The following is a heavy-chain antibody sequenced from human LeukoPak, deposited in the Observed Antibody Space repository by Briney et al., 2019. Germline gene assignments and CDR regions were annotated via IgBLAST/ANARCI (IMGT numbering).Heavy chain of an antibody. J-gene: IGHJ4*02. CDR1: GFTFSSYW. Sequence: AGGSLRLSCAASGFTFSSYWMHWVRQAPGKGLMWVSRINSDGSITNYADSVKGRFTISRDNAKNTLYLQMNSQRAEDTAVYYCGRVRATFSPHIDNWGRGTVVTVSS. V-gene: IGHV3-74*01. D-gene: IGHD5-12*01. CDR2: INSDGSIT. CDR3: GRVRATFSPHIDN.